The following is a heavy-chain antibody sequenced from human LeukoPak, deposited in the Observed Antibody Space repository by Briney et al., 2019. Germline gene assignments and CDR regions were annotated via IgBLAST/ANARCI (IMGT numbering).Heavy chain of an antibody. CDR3: ARDRVGYYDSSGYYKFDY. J-gene: IGHJ4*02. D-gene: IGHD3-22*01. CDR1: GFTFSSYW. Sequence: PGGSLRLSCAASGFTFSSYWMSWVRQAPGKGLEWVANIKQDGSEKYYVDSVKGRFTISRDNAKNSLYLQMNSLRAEDTAVYYCARDRVGYYDSSGYYKFDYWGQGTLVTVSS. CDR2: IKQDGSEK. V-gene: IGHV3-7*01.